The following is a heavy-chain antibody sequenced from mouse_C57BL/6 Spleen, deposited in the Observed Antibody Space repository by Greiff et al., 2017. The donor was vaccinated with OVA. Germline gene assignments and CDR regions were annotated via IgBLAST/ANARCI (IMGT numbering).Heavy chain of an antibody. D-gene: IGHD2-4*01. V-gene: IGHV2-6*03. Sequence: VQRVESGPGLVAPSQSLSITCTVSGFSLTSYGVHWVRQPPGKGLEWLVVIWSDGSTTYNSALKSRLSISKDNSKSQVFLKMNSLQTDDTAMYYCARPPYDYDYAMDYWGQGTSVTVSS. J-gene: IGHJ4*01. CDR3: ARPPYDYDYAMDY. CDR2: IWSDGST. CDR1: GFSLTSYG.